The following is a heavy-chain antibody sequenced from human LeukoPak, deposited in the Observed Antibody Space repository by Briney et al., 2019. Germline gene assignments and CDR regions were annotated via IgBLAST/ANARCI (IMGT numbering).Heavy chain of an antibody. Sequence: ASVKVSCKASGYTFTGYYMHWVRQAPGQGLEWMGWINPNSGGTNYAQKFQGRVTMTRDTSISTAYMELSRLRSDDTAVYYCARVKAFSKPFSSSGGHWGQGTLVTVSS. CDR3: ARVKAFSKPFSSSGGH. D-gene: IGHD6-6*01. J-gene: IGHJ4*02. V-gene: IGHV1-2*02. CDR1: GYTFTGYY. CDR2: INPNSGGT.